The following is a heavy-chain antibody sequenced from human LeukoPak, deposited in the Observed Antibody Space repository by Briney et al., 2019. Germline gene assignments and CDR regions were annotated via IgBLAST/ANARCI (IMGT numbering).Heavy chain of an antibody. Sequence: GGSLRLSCAVSGFTLSSYWMHWVRQAPGKGLVWVSRINSDGSSTSYADSVKGRFTISRDNAKNTLYLQMNSLRAEDTAVYYCAILAVAGPQGPWGQGTLVTVSS. CDR1: GFTLSSYW. CDR2: INSDGSST. CDR3: AILAVAGPQGP. V-gene: IGHV3-74*01. J-gene: IGHJ5*02. D-gene: IGHD6-19*01.